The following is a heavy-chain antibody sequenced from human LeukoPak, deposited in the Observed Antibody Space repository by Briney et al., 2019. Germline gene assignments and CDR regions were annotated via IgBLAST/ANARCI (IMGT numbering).Heavy chain of an antibody. D-gene: IGHD3-22*01. J-gene: IGHJ3*02. CDR3: ARDYDSSGYYDAFDI. Sequence: SETLSLTCTVSGGSISSYYWSWIRQPPGKGLDWIGYIYYSGSTNYNPSLKSRVTISVDTSKNQFSLKLSSVTAADTAVYYCARDYDSSGYYDAFDIWGQGTMVTVSS. CDR2: IYYSGST. V-gene: IGHV4-59*01. CDR1: GGSISSYY.